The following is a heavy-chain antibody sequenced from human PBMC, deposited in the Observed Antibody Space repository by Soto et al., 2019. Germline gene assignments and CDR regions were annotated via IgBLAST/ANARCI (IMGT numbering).Heavy chain of an antibody. J-gene: IGHJ4*02. Sequence: QVQLVESGGGVVQPGGSLRLSCAASGFTFSKYGMHWVRQAPGKGLEWVAVISYDGSVEYYGDSVKGRFTISRDNSQHTLFLQMTSLRAEGTAVYYCAKPSEPFRAPYYFDSWGRGTLVTVSS. V-gene: IGHV3-30*18. CDR2: ISYDGSVE. CDR3: AKPSEPFRAPYYFDS. CDR1: GFTFSKYG. D-gene: IGHD1-26*01.